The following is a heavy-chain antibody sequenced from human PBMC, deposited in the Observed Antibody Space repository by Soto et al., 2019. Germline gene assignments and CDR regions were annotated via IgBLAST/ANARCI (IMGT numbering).Heavy chain of an antibody. V-gene: IGHV1-18*01. J-gene: IGHJ6*02. CDR1: GYTFTSYG. CDR3: ARVWVVSDSIQFSWYYDGMDV. D-gene: IGHD2-21*01. CDR2: ISAYNGNT. Sequence: ASVKVSCKASGYTFTSYGISWVRQAPGQGLEWMGRISAYNGNTNYAQKLQGRVTMTTDTSTSTAYMELRSLRSDDTAVYYCARVWVVSDSIQFSWYYDGMDVWGQGTTVTVSS.